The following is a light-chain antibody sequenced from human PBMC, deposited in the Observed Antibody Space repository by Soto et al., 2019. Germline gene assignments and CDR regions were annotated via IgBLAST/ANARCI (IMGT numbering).Light chain of an antibody. Sequence: QSALTQPPSASGSPGQSVTISCTGTSSDVGAYKYVSWYQQYPGKAPKLMIYEVTKRPSGVPDRFSGSKSGNTASLTVSCLHAEYEADYYCTSYVGNDIWLFVGGTKVTVL. CDR1: SSDVGAYKY. V-gene: IGLV2-8*01. J-gene: IGLJ3*02. CDR3: TSYVGNDIWL. CDR2: EVT.